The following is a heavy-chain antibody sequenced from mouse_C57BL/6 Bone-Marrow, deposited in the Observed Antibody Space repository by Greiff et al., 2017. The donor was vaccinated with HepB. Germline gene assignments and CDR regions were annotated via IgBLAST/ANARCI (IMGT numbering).Heavy chain of an antibody. CDR1: GFPITSGYY. CDR3: AGVDYCGPWYFDV. D-gene: IGHD1-1*01. CDR2: ITHSGET. J-gene: IGHJ1*03. Sequence: VQRVESGPGLVKPSQSLFLTCSITGFPITSGYYWIWIRQSPGKPLEWMGYITHSGETFYNPSLQSPISITRETSKNQFFLQLNSVTTEDTAMYYCAGVDYCGPWYFDVWGTGTTVTVSS. V-gene: IGHV12-3*01.